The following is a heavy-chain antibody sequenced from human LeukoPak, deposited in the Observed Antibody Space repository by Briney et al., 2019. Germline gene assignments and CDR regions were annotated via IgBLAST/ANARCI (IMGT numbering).Heavy chain of an antibody. D-gene: IGHD3-10*02. CDR1: GGSISTTNYY. J-gene: IGHJ4*02. V-gene: IGHV4-61*05. CDR2: IYYSGNT. CDR3: ARSTGSTMFIDY. Sequence: SETLSLTCTVSGGSISTTNYYWAWIRQPPGKGLEWLGYIYYSGNTDYNPALKSRVAISVDTSKNQFSLKLSSVTAADTAVYYCARSTGSTMFIDYWGQGTLVTVSS.